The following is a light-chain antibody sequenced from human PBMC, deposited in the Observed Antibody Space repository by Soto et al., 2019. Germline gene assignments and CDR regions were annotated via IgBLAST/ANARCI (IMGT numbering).Light chain of an antibody. CDR2: EVS. J-gene: IGLJ1*01. V-gene: IGLV2-18*02. CDR3: SSYTTSSTYV. CDR1: SSDVGSYNR. Sequence: QSALTQPPSVSGSPGQSVTISCPGSSSDVGSYNRVSWYQQPPGTAPKLVIFEVSNGPSGVPDRFSGSKSGNTASLTNSVLQDDDEADYYCSSYTTSSTYVFGTGTKLTVL.